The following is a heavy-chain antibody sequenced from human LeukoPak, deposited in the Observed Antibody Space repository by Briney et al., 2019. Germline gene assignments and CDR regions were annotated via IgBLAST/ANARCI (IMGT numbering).Heavy chain of an antibody. CDR2: IYSDGST. D-gene: IGHD3-22*01. CDR3: AKGRSAAMIEAAFDY. V-gene: IGHV3-53*01. CDR1: GFTVSSNY. J-gene: IGHJ4*02. Sequence: GGSLRLSCAASGFTVSSNYMSWVRQAPGKGLEWVSIIYSDGSTYYEDSVKGRFTISRDNSKNTLYLQMNSLRAEDTAVYYCAKGRSAAMIEAAFDYWGQGTLVTVSS.